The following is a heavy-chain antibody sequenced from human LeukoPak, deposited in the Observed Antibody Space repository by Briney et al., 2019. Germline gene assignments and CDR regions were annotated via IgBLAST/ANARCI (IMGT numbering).Heavy chain of an antibody. Sequence: SVKVSCKASGGTFSSYAISWVRQAPGQGLEWMGGIIPIFGTANYAQKFQGRVTITADKSTSTAYMELSSLRSEDAAVYYCARDYGSGSYGAFDIWGQGTMVTVSS. V-gene: IGHV1-69*06. CDR2: IIPIFGTA. CDR1: GGTFSSYA. D-gene: IGHD3-10*01. CDR3: ARDYGSGSYGAFDI. J-gene: IGHJ3*02.